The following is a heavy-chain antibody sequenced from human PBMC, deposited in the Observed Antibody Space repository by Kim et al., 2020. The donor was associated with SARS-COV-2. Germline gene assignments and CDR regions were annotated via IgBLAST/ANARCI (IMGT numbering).Heavy chain of an antibody. CDR3: AKVVSIGASPDY. D-gene: IGHD2-8*01. Sequence: GGSLRLSCTASGFTVSNYAMSWIRQAPGKGLEWVSTLSESGGSTYYADFVKGRFTISRDNSKNTLFLQMNSLIAADTAIYYCAKVVSIGASPDYRVQGTL. CDR1: GFTVSNYA. J-gene: IGHJ4*02. CDR2: LSESGGST. V-gene: IGHV3-23*01.